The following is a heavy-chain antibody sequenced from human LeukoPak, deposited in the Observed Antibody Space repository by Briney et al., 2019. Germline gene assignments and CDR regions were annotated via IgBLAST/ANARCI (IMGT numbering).Heavy chain of an antibody. CDR2: INPNNGGT. Sequence: ASVTVSCKASGYKFTDYYVHWVRQAPGQGLEWMGWINPNNGGTHFAQRFHGRVTMTTDTSITTGYMELNRLTSDDTAVYYCARELGFCTSTSCPLYHYWGQGTLVTVSS. CDR3: ARELGFCTSTSCPLYHY. J-gene: IGHJ4*02. D-gene: IGHD2-2*01. V-gene: IGHV1-2*02. CDR1: GYKFTDYY.